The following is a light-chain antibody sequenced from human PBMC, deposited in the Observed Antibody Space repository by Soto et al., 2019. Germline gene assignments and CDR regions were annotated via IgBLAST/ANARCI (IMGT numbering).Light chain of an antibody. J-gene: IGLJ2*01. V-gene: IGLV2-8*01. Sequence: QSALTQPPSASGSPGQSVTIPCTGTSSDVGGYDHVSWYQQHPGKAPKLMIYEVTKRPAGVPDRFSGSKSGNTASLTVSGLQAEDEADYYCSSFEASNNLLFGGGTKLTVL. CDR1: SSDVGGYDH. CDR3: SSFEASNNLL. CDR2: EVT.